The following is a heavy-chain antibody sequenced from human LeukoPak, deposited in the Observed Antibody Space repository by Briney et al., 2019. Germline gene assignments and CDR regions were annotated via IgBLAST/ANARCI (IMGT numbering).Heavy chain of an antibody. CDR1: GFTFSSYS. CDR3: AKDTGYTSGRLDY. CDR2: IHYDGSKE. D-gene: IGHD6-19*01. Sequence: GGSLRLSCAASGFTFSSYSMNWVRQAPGKGLEWVALIHYDGSKEYYADSVRGRFTISRDNSKNTLYLQMNSLTTEDTGVYYCAKDTGYTSGRLDYWGQGTLLSVSS. J-gene: IGHJ4*02. V-gene: IGHV3-30*02.